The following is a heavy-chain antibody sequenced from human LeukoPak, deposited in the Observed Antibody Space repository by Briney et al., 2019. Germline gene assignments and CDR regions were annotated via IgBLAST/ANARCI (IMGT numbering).Heavy chain of an antibody. D-gene: IGHD3-22*01. J-gene: IGHJ4*02. V-gene: IGHV4-34*01. Sequence: SETLSLTCAVYGGSFSGYYWSWIRQPPGKGLEWIGEINHSGSTNYNPSLKSRVTISVDTSKNQFSLKLSSVTAADTAVYYCARGSEEYYYDSSGYYPPGYFDYWGQGTLVTVSS. CDR3: ARGSEEYYYDSSGYYPPGYFDY. CDR2: INHSGST. CDR1: GGSFSGYY.